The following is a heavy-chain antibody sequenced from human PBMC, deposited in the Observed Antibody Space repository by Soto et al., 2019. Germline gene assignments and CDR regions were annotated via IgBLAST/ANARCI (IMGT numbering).Heavy chain of an antibody. J-gene: IGHJ4*02. CDR2: VFHDGNT. D-gene: IGHD3-16*02. CDR1: GGSISRNW. Sequence: SETLSLTCAVSGGSISRNWWSWVRQPPGRGLEWIGEVFHDGNTYYNPSLESRITMSVDSSKMQFSLNLGSVTAADTAIYYCAGSTSYRLDYWGQGTLVTVSS. CDR3: AGSTSYRLDY. V-gene: IGHV4-4*02.